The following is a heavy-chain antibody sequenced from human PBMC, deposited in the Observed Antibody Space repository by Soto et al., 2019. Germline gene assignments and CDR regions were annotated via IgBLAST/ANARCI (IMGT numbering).Heavy chain of an antibody. V-gene: IGHV4-4*07. Sequence: SETLSLTCSLSTGSLSTFYWNWIRQPAGGKGLEWIGRIYASGSANYNPSLKSRVTMSVDTSKNQVSLKMNSVTAADTAMYFCARYPIPRGGWLAPWGQGTLVTVSS. CDR3: ARYPIPRGGWLAP. CDR2: IYASGSA. D-gene: IGHD2-21*01. J-gene: IGHJ5*02. CDR1: TGSLSTFY.